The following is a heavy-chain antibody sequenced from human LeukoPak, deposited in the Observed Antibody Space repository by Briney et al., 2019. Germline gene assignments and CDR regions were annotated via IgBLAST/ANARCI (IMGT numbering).Heavy chain of an antibody. CDR3: ARQTGSGLFILP. V-gene: IGHV4-39*01. J-gene: IGHJ4*02. D-gene: IGHD3/OR15-3a*01. CDR2: IYYSGNT. CDR1: NGSISSRDYY. Sequence: SETLSLTCIVSNGSISSRDYYWGWIRQPPGKGLEWIGSIYYSGNTYYNASLKSQVSISIDTSKNQFSLKLTSVTAADTAVYYCARQTGSGLFILPGGQGTLVTVSS.